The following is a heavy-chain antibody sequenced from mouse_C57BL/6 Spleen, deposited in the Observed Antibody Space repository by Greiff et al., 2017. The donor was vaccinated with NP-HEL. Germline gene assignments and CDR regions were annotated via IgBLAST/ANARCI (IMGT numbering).Heavy chain of an antibody. D-gene: IGHD2-4*01. Sequence: EVQLVESGGGLVKPGGSLKLSCAASGYTFSDYGMHWVRQAPEMGLEWVAYISSDSSTIYYADTVKGRFTISRDNAKNTLFLQMTSLRSEDTAMYYCVRPPFYYDYGYFDYWGQGTTLTVSS. CDR1: GYTFSDYG. CDR3: VRPPFYYDYGYFDY. J-gene: IGHJ2*01. CDR2: ISSDSSTI. V-gene: IGHV5-17*01.